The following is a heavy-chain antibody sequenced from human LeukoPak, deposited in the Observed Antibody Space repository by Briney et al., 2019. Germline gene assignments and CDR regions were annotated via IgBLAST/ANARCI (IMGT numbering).Heavy chain of an antibody. J-gene: IGHJ6*03. CDR2: INHSGST. Sequence: SGTLSLTCAVYGGSFSGYYWSWIRQPPGKGLEWIGEINHSGSTNYNPSLKSRVTISVDTSKNQFSLKLSSVTAADTAVYYCARVRNYYASGIYYYYYMDVWGKGTTVTVSS. CDR3: ARVRNYYASGIYYYYYMDV. V-gene: IGHV4-34*01. D-gene: IGHD3-10*01. CDR1: GGSFSGYY.